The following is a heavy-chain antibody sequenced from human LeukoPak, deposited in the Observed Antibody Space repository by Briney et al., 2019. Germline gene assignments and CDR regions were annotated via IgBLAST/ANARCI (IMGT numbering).Heavy chain of an antibody. CDR2: IWYDGSNK. J-gene: IGHJ4*02. CDR3: ARDWRLQNFDY. D-gene: IGHD5-24*01. Sequence: PGGSLRLSCAASGLTFSSYGMHWVRQAPGKGLEWVAVIWYDGSNKYYADSVKGRFTISRDNSKNTLYLQMNSLRAEDTAVYYCARDWRLQNFDYWGQGTLVTVSS. CDR1: GLTFSSYG. V-gene: IGHV3-33*01.